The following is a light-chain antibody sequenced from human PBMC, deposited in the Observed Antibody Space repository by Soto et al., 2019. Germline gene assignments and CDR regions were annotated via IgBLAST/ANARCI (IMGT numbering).Light chain of an antibody. CDR2: GAS. CDR1: QSVNSN. V-gene: IGKV3-15*01. Sequence: ETVMPQSPATLSVSPGERATLSCRASQSVNSNLAWYQQKLGQAPRVLIYGASTRATGIPARFSGSGSGTEFILTISSLQSEDFALYYCQEYNTWPWTFGQGTKVEIK. J-gene: IGKJ1*01. CDR3: QEYNTWPWT.